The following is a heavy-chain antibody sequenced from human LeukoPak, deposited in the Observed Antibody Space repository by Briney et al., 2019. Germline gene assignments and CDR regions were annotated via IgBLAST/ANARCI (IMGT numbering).Heavy chain of an antibody. V-gene: IGHV3-7*04. CDR2: INQDATEK. J-gene: IGHJ4*02. CDR3: ARNMGDY. Sequence: GRSLRLSCAVSGFTFSTYWMTWVRQAPGKGLEWVANINQDATEKNFVDSVKGRFTISRDNAKNSLYLQMNSLRAEDTAVYYCARNMGDYWGQGTLVTVSS. D-gene: IGHD2/OR15-2a*01. CDR1: GFTFSTYW.